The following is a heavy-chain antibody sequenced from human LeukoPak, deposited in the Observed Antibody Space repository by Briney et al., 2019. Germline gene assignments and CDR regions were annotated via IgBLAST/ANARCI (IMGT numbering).Heavy chain of an antibody. CDR2: ISSSSSYI. V-gene: IGHV3-21*01. CDR3: ARDQLTVTTWEFFLDY. CDR1: GFTFSSYS. D-gene: IGHD4-17*01. Sequence: GGSLRLSCAASGFTFSSYSMNWVRQAPGKGLEWVSSISSSSSYIYYADSVKGRFTISRDNAKNSLYPQMNSLRAEDTAVYYCARDQLTVTTWEFFLDYWGQGTLVTVSS. J-gene: IGHJ4*02.